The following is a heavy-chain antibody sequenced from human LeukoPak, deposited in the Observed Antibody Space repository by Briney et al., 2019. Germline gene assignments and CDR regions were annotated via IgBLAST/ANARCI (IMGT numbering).Heavy chain of an antibody. Sequence: GGSLRLSCAASGFTFSTYAMSWVRQAPGKRLEWVSAISGSGDVTYFADSVKGRFTISRDNSKNTLYVQMNSLRAEDTAVYYCAKDSSSGSYNYLLHFDYWGQGTLVTVSS. CDR1: GFTFSTYA. CDR2: ISGSGDVT. CDR3: AKDSSSGSYNYLLHFDY. D-gene: IGHD1-26*01. J-gene: IGHJ4*02. V-gene: IGHV3-23*01.